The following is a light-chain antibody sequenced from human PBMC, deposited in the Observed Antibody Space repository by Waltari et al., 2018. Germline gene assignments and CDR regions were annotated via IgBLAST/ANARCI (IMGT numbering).Light chain of an antibody. J-gene: IGLJ3*02. Sequence: SALTQPASVSGSPGQSVTVSRTGSSADVGGFNYVSWYQPHPGNVPKLMIYDVRQRPTGVSDRFSASRSGNTASLTISGLQPEDEADYYCCSYAGRSTWVCGTGTKLTVL. CDR3: CSYAGRSTWV. CDR1: SADVGGFNY. V-gene: IGLV2-23*02. CDR2: DVR.